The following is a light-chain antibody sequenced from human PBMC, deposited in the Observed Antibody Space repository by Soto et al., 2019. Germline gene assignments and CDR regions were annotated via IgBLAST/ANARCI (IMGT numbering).Light chain of an antibody. Sequence: IVMTQSPAMLSASPGERATLSCRASQNVNNRLAWYQQKAGQPPRLLIYGASTRATGIPARFSGNGSGTEFTLTISSLQSEDFAVYYCQHFNSWPLLFGQGTKVDIK. J-gene: IGKJ1*01. CDR3: QHFNSWPLL. CDR2: GAS. CDR1: QNVNNR. V-gene: IGKV3-15*01.